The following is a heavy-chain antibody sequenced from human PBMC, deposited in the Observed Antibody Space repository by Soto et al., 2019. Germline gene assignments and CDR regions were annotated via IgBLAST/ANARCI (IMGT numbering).Heavy chain of an antibody. D-gene: IGHD4-4*01. CDR1: GVSISTYY. V-gene: IGHV4-59*01. CDR3: ASRDYNEAFDI. CDR2: VFYSGNT. J-gene: IGHJ3*02. Sequence: QVQLQESGPGLVKPSETPSLTCTVSGVSISTYYWTWIRQPPGKGLEWIGQVFYSGNTNYNPSLKSRVTISVDASRNQFSLRLSSVTAADTAMYYCASRDYNEAFDIWGQGTLVTVSS.